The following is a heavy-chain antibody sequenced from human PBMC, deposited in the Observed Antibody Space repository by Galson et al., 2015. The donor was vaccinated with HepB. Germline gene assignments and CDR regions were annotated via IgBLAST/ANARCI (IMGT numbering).Heavy chain of an antibody. Sequence: SVKVSCKASGGTVSSYGISWVRQAPRQRLEWMGRIIPVLGIANYAQKFQGKVTITADTSTSTFYMELSSLRSDDTAVYYCARGGYCNTYTCYWGQGTLVTVSS. D-gene: IGHD2/OR15-2a*01. CDR1: GGTVSSYG. J-gene: IGHJ4*02. CDR2: IIPVLGIA. V-gene: IGHV1-69*04. CDR3: ARGGYCNTYTCY.